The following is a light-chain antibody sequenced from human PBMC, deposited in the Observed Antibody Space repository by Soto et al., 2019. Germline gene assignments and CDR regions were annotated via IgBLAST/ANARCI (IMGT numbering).Light chain of an antibody. Sequence: QSALTQPASVSGSPGQSITISCTGTSSDVGNYNLVSWYHHHPGKAPKLMIYEGSKRPSGVSNRFSGSKSGNTASLTTSGLQAEDEADYYCCSYAGTSTPVVFGGGTKVTVL. CDR1: SSDVGNYNL. CDR3: CSYAGTSTPVV. CDR2: EGS. J-gene: IGLJ2*01. V-gene: IGLV2-23*01.